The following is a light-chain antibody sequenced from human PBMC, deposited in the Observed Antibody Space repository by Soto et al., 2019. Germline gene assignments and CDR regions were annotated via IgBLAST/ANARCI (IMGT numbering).Light chain of an antibody. CDR1: SGHSNYA. V-gene: IGLV4-69*01. J-gene: IGLJ2*01. Sequence: HPVLTQSPSASASLGASVKLTCTLSSGHSNYAIAWHQQQSEKGPRYLMKLNSDGSHSKGDGIPDRFSGSSSGAERYLTISRLESEDEADYYCQTWGSGIVVFGGGTKLTVL. CDR3: QTWGSGIVV. CDR2: LNSDGSH.